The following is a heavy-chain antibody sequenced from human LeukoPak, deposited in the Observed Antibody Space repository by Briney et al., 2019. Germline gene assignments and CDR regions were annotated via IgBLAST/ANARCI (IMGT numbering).Heavy chain of an antibody. D-gene: IGHD3-10*01. CDR2: INHSGST. Sequence: SETLSLTCAVYGGSFSGYYWSWIRQPPGKGLEWIGEINHSGSTNYNPSLKSRVTISVDTSKNQFSLKLSSVTAADTAVYYCARGFSTYYYGSGSYPARGKHFDYWGQGTLVTVSS. J-gene: IGHJ4*02. V-gene: IGHV4-34*01. CDR1: GGSFSGYY. CDR3: ARGFSTYYYGSGSYPARGKHFDY.